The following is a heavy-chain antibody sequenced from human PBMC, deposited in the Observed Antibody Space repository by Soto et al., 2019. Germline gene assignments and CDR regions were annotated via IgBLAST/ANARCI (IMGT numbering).Heavy chain of an antibody. D-gene: IGHD3-10*01. CDR1: GGSISSSSYY. CDR3: ARRLGYYGSGSTFIDY. CDR2: IYYSGST. Sequence: QLQLQESGPGLVKPSETLSLTCTVSGGSISSSSYYWGWIRQPPGKGLEWIGSIYYSGSTYYNPSLKSRVTISVDTSKNQFSLKLSSVTAADTAVYYCARRLGYYGSGSTFIDYWGQGTLVTVSS. V-gene: IGHV4-39*01. J-gene: IGHJ4*02.